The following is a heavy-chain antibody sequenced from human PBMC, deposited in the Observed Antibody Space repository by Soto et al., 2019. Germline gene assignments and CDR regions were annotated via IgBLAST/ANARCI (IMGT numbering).Heavy chain of an antibody. Sequence: TGGSLRLSCAASVVTVSGYAMIWVRQAPGKGLEWVSSISGSGDNTYYADSVKGRFTISRDNSKNTLRLQINSLRAEDTAVYYCAKNVITQYYYYGMDVWGQGTTVTVSS. D-gene: IGHD3-16*01. V-gene: IGHV3-23*01. J-gene: IGHJ6*02. CDR1: VVTVSGYA. CDR3: AKNVITQYYYYGMDV. CDR2: ISGSGDNT.